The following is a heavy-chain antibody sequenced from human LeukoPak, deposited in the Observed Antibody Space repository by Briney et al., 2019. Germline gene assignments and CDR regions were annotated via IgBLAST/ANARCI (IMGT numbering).Heavy chain of an antibody. D-gene: IGHD5-18*01. CDR2: ISAYNGNT. Sequence: EASVKVSCKASGYTFTTYGFSWVRQAPGQGLEWMGWISAYNGNTNYAQKLQGRVTMTTDTLTGTAYMELRSLRSDDTAVYYCARDPSYGPTFFDYWGQGTLVTVSS. V-gene: IGHV1-18*01. CDR1: GYTFTTYG. CDR3: ARDPSYGPTFFDY. J-gene: IGHJ4*02.